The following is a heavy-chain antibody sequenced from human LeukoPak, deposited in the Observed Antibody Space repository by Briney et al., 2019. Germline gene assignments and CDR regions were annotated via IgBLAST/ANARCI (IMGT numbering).Heavy chain of an antibody. CDR1: GGSISSGGYY. J-gene: IGHJ4*02. CDR3: ATNSIGYCSGGSCYQVSDY. V-gene: IGHV4-30-2*01. CDR2: IYHSGST. D-gene: IGHD2-15*01. Sequence: SETLSLTCTVSGGSISSGGYYWSWIRQPPGKGLEWIGYIYHSGSTYYNPSLKSRVTISVDRSKNQFSLKLSSVTAADTAVYYCATNSIGYCSGGSCYQVSDYWGQGTLVTVSS.